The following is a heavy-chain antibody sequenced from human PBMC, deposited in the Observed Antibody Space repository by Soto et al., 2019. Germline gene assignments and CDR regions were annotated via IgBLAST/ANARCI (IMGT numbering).Heavy chain of an antibody. J-gene: IGHJ4*02. CDR3: AREEPHPAPLVF. CDR1: GFTFSRYP. CDR2: ISFDEANK. V-gene: IGHV3-30-3*01. Sequence: QVKLVESGGDVVRPGMSLRLSCETFGFTFSRYPIHWVRQAPGKGLEWVAGISFDEANKKYADSVRGRFTVSRDNLKSTVYLQMDSLGAKDTASYFCAREEPHPAPLVFWGQGTQVTVSS.